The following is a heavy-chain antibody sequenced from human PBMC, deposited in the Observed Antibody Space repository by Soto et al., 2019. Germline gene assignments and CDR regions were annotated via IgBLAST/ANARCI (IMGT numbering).Heavy chain of an antibody. CDR2: INPATGAA. CDR1: GYPVTAYY. Sequence: QLHLVQSGAVVKKPGASVTVSCSASGYPVTAYYMHWVRQAPGRGLEWMGGINPATGAAKYTQTFQGRVTMTRDTSTSTVFMERSGLPSEDTAVFYCARGGGVGVAGSAAFDMWGQGTLVTVSS. D-gene: IGHD3-3*01. V-gene: IGHV1-2*02. CDR3: ARGGGVGVAGSAAFDM. J-gene: IGHJ3*02.